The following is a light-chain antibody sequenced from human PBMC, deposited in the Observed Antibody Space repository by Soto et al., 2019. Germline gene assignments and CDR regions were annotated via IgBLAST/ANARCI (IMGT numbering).Light chain of an antibody. CDR2: WAS. CDR3: QQYYGTSWT. Sequence: DIVMTRSPDSLTVSLGERATINCKSSQSVLYSSNNKTYLAWYQQKPGQPPRLLIYWASTRESGVPDRFSGSGSGTDFTLTISSLQAEDVAVYYCQQYYGTSWTFGQGTKVEIK. V-gene: IGKV4-1*01. CDR1: QSVLYSSNNKTY. J-gene: IGKJ1*01.